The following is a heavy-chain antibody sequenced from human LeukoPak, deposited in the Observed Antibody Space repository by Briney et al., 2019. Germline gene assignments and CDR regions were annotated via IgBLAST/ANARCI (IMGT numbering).Heavy chain of an antibody. D-gene: IGHD5-24*01. J-gene: IGHJ6*02. CDR3: ARDGARDGYNTVYYGMDV. Sequence: GGSLRLSCAASGFTFSSYAMSWVRQAPGKGLEWVSAISGSGGSTYYADSVKGRFTISRDNSKNTLYLQMNSLRAEDTAVYYCARDGARDGYNTVYYGMDVWGQGTTVTVSS. V-gene: IGHV3-23*01. CDR2: ISGSGGST. CDR1: GFTFSSYA.